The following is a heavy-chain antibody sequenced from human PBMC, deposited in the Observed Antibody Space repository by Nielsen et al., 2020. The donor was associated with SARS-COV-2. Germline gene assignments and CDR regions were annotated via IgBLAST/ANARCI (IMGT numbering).Heavy chain of an antibody. CDR2: IKQDGSEK. V-gene: IGHV3-7*01. CDR3: TRDRRSSPDY. J-gene: IGHJ4*02. CDR1: GFTFSSFW. Sequence: GGSLRLSCAASGFTFSSFWMSWVRQAPGKGLEWVANIKQDGSEKYCVDSVKGRFTISRDNAKNTLYLQMNSLRAEDTALYYCTRDRRSSPDYWGQGTLVAVSS. D-gene: IGHD2-15*01.